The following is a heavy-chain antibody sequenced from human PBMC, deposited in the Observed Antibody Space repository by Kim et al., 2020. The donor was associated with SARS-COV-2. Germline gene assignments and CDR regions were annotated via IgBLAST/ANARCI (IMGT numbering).Heavy chain of an antibody. CDR3: ARSTAMVLYYFDY. Sequence: YAQKLQGRVTMTTDTSTSTAYMELRSLRSDDTAVYYCARSTAMVLYYFDYWGQGTLVTVSS. D-gene: IGHD5-18*01. J-gene: IGHJ4*02. V-gene: IGHV1-18*01.